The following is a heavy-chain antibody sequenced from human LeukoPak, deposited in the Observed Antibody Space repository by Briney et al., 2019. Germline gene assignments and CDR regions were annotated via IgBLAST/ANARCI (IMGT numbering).Heavy chain of an antibody. V-gene: IGHV4-39*01. CDR1: GGSISSSSYY. D-gene: IGHD4-17*01. CDR3: ARGGMVPSTVTNFDP. CDR2: IYYSGST. J-gene: IGHJ5*02. Sequence: PSETLSLTCTVSGGSISSSSYYWGWIRQPPGKGLEWIGSIYYSGSTYYNASLTSRVTISVATSKNQFSLKLSSVTAADTAVYYCARGGMVPSTVTNFDPWGQGTLVTVSS.